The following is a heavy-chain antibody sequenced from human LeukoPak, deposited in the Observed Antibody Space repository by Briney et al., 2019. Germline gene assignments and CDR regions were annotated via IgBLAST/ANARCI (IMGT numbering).Heavy chain of an antibody. V-gene: IGHV3-21*01. Sequence: KTGGSLRLSFAASGFTLSYYNMNWVRQAPGKGLEWVSSISARSTSIYYGDSVKGRFTISRDNAKNSLYLQMNSLRAEDTAVYYCARSRGDMRPDALDIWGQGTMVTVSS. CDR1: GFTLSYYN. CDR3: ARSRGDMRPDALDI. J-gene: IGHJ3*02. D-gene: IGHD4-17*01. CDR2: ISARSTSI.